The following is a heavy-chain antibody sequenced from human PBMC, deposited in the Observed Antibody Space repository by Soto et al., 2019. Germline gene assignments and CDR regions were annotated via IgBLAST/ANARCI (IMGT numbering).Heavy chain of an antibody. V-gene: IGHV4-39*01. CDR3: ASFSGATYGDYGGGINY. J-gene: IGHJ4*02. CDR1: GGSISGSSYY. Sequence: SETLSLTCTVSGGSISGSSYYWGWIRQPPGKGLECIGSVHYSGSTDYNPSLKSRVTISVDTSKNQSSLKLTSVTAADTAAYFCASFSGATYGDYGGGINYWGQGTLVTSPQ. D-gene: IGHD4-17*01. CDR2: VHYSGST.